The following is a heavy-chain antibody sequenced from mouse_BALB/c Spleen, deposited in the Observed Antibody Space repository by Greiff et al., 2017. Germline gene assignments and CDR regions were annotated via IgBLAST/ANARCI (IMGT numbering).Heavy chain of an antibody. Sequence: EVKLMESGGGLVKPGGSLKLSCAASGFTFSDYYMYWVRQTPEKRLEWVATISDGGSYTYYPDSVKGRFTISRDNAKNNLYLQMSSLKSEDTAMYYCASHYYGSRNYAMDYWGQGTSVTVSS. CDR1: GFTFSDYY. V-gene: IGHV5-4*02. J-gene: IGHJ4*01. CDR3: ASHYYGSRNYAMDY. D-gene: IGHD1-1*01. CDR2: ISDGGSYT.